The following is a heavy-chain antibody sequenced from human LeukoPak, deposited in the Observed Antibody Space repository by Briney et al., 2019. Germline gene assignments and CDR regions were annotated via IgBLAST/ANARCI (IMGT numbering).Heavy chain of an antibody. CDR2: VDPEDGET. V-gene: IGHV1-69-2*01. Sequence: GATVKISCKASGYTFTDYYMHWVQQAPGKGLEWMGRVDPEDGETIYAEKFQGRVTITADTSTDTAYMELSSLRSEDTAVYYCATGTAAPLHWFDPWGQGTLVTVSS. CDR3: ATGTAAPLHWFDP. D-gene: IGHD2-2*01. J-gene: IGHJ5*02. CDR1: GYTFTDYY.